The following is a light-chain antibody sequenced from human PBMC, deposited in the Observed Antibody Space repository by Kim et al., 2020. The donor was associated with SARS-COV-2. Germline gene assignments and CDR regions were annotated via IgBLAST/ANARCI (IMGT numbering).Light chain of an antibody. Sequence: VTLSGTVGSPTIGAGYDVHWYQQLPGTAPKLLIYGNSNRPSGVPDRFSGSKSGTSASLAITGLQAEDEADYYCQSYDSSLSGSYVFGTGTKVTVL. CDR1: SPTIGAGYD. J-gene: IGLJ1*01. CDR3: QSYDSSLSGSYV. V-gene: IGLV1-40*01. CDR2: GNS.